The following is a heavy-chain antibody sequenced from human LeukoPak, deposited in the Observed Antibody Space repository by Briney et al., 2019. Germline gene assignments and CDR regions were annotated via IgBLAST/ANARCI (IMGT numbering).Heavy chain of an antibody. CDR2: IIPIFGTA. CDR1: GGTFSSYA. Sequence: GASVKVSCKASGGTFSSYAISWVRQAPGQGLEWMGGIIPIFGTANYAQKFQGRVTITADESTSTAYMELSSLRSEDTAVYYCARDSYDFWNGYYRRALDGWGQGTLVTVSS. CDR3: ARDSYDFWNGYYRRALDG. V-gene: IGHV1-69*13. D-gene: IGHD3-3*01. J-gene: IGHJ4*02.